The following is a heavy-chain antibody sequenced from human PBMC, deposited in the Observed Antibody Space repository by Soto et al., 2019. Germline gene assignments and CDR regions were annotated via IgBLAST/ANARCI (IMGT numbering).Heavy chain of an antibody. CDR1: GYNFTGYY. V-gene: IGHV1-2*02. CDR3: AMPAPGIAARVFYY. Sequence: ASVKVSRKACGYNFTGYYRYCVRQSPGQGLEWMGWINPNSGGTNYAQKFQGRVTMTRDTPISTAYMELSRLRSDDTAVYYCAMPAPGIAARVFYYWGQGTLVTVSS. CDR2: INPNSGGT. D-gene: IGHD6-6*01. J-gene: IGHJ4*02.